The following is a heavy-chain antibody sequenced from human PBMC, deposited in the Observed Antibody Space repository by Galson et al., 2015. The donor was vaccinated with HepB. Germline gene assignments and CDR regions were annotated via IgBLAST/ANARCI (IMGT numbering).Heavy chain of an antibody. J-gene: IGHJ4*02. CDR2: IHGGNGNT. CDR3: AALYGSGSSFDF. V-gene: IGHV1-3*01. CDR1: GYTFTAYT. D-gene: IGHD3-10*01. Sequence: SVKVSCKASGYTFTAYTMHWVRQAPGQRLEWMGWIHGGNGNTKYSQKVQGRLTITRDTFASTAYMELSSLRSEDTAVYYCAALYGSGSSFDFWGQGTLVTVSS.